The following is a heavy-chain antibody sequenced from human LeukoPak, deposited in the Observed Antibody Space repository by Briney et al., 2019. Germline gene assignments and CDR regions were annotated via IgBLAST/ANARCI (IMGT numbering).Heavy chain of an antibody. CDR2: IIPIFGTA. CDR1: GGTFSSYA. J-gene: IGHJ4*02. CDR3: ARGALSGTDYFDY. Sequence: SVKVSCKASGGTFSSYAISWVRQAPGQGLEWMGGIIPIFGTANYAQKFQGRVTITTDESTSTAYMELSSLRSEDTAVYYCARGALSGTDYFDYWGQGTLVTVSS. V-gene: IGHV1-69*05. D-gene: IGHD1-14*01.